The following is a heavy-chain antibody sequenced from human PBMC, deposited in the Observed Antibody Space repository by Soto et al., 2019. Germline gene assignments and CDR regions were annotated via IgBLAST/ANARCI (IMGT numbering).Heavy chain of an antibody. CDR3: ARGRGYSGDDHYYYFDMDV. V-gene: IGHV1-69*13. CDR2: SIPIFGTA. D-gene: IGHD5-12*01. CDR1: GGTFNNYP. Sequence: ASVKVSCKASGGTFNNYPITWVRQAPGEGLEWMGGSIPIFGTANYAQKFQGRVTISVDESTSTAYMELSSLRSEDTAVYYCARGRGYSGDDHYYYFDMDVWGQGTTVTVS. J-gene: IGHJ6*02.